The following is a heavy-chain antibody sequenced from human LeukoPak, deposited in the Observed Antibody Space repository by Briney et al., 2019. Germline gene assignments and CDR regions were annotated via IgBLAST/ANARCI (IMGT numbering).Heavy chain of an antibody. V-gene: IGHV4-59*01. J-gene: IGHJ3*02. Sequence: SGTLSLTCTVSGASISSSYWSWVRQPPGKRLEWIGFIYYNGNTNSNPSLKSRVTISADTSKNQFSLKLTSVTAADTAVYYCVRGNYDNRGYSNAFDIWGQGAMVAVSS. CDR3: VRGNYDNRGYSNAFDI. CDR1: GASISSSY. CDR2: IYYNGNT. D-gene: IGHD3-22*01.